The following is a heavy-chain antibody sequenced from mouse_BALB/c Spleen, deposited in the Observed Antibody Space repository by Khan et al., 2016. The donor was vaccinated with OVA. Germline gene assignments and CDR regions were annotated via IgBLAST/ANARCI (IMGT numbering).Heavy chain of an antibody. J-gene: IGHJ2*01. CDR1: GFSLTSYG. CDR2: IWAGGST. CDR3: ARLEDI. Sequence: QMQLEESGPGLVAPSQSLSITCTVSGFSLTSYGVHWVRQPPGKGLEWLGVIWAGGSTNYNSALMSRLSFSKDNSKSKVFLKMNSLKTDDTAMYYCARLEDIWGQGTTLTVSS. V-gene: IGHV2-9*02. D-gene: IGHD1-3*01.